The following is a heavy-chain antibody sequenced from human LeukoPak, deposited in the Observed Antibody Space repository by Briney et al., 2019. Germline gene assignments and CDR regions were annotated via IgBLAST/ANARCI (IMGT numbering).Heavy chain of an antibody. CDR2: MSHRGSL. Sequence: SETLSLTCSVSGYSISSGFYWGWIRRLPGKGLEWIGSMSHRGSLYYSPSLTSRVTISADTSKNQFSLKLSSVTAADTAVYYCARQVKKTVGIAAAVCWFDPWGQGTLVTVSS. CDR3: ARQVKKTVGIAAAVCWFDP. J-gene: IGHJ5*02. CDR1: GYSISSGFY. V-gene: IGHV4-38-2*02. D-gene: IGHD6-13*01.